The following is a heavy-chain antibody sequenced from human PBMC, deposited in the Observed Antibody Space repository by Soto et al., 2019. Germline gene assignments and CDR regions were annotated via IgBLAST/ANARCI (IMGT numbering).Heavy chain of an antibody. CDR2: IIPILGIA. D-gene: IGHD4-17*01. CDR1: GGTFSSYT. J-gene: IGHJ4*02. V-gene: IGHV1-69*08. Sequence: QVQLVQSGAEVKKPGSSVKVSCKASGGTFSSYTISWVRQAPGQGLEWMGRIIPILGIANYAQKFQGRVTITADKSTSTAYMELSSLRSEDTAVYYCARDAQDYGDYVFDYGGQGTLVTVSS. CDR3: ARDAQDYGDYVFDY.